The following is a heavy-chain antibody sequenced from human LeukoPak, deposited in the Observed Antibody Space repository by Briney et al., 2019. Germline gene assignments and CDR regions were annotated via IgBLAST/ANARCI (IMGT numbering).Heavy chain of an antibody. J-gene: IGHJ3*02. V-gene: IGHV1-69*05. Sequence: SVKVSCKASGGTFSSYAISWVRQAPGQGLEWMGRIIPIFGTANYAQKFQGRVTITTDESTNTAYMELSSLRSEDTAVYYCARGATGGDAFDIWGQGTMVTVSS. CDR3: ARGATGGDAFDI. CDR2: IIPIFGTA. D-gene: IGHD1-14*01. CDR1: GGTFSSYA.